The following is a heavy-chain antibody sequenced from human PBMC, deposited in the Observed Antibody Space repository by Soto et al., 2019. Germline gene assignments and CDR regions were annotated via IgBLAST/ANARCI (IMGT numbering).Heavy chain of an antibody. V-gene: IGHV5-51*01. J-gene: IGHJ4*02. D-gene: IGHD2-15*01. CDR2: IYPGDSNT. Sequence: PGESLKISCKGFGYSFTSYWIAWVRQMPGKGLEWMGIIYPGDSNTRYSPSFQGQVTISADKSISTAYLQWNSLQASATATYYCARPEFGFGGCGKWGQGSRVAVSS. CDR3: ARPEFGFGGCGK. CDR1: GYSFTSYW.